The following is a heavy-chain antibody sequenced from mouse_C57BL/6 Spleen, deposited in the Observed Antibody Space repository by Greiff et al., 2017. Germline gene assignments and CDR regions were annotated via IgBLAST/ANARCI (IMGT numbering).Heavy chain of an antibody. D-gene: IGHD1-2*01. CDR2: ISDGGSYT. CDR3: ARGLRRLYFDD. CDR1: GFTFSSYA. J-gene: IGHJ2*01. Sequence: EVMLVESGGGLVKPGGSLKLSCAASGFTFSSYAMSWVRQTPEKRLEWVATISDGGSYTYYPDNVKGRFTISRDNAKNNLYLQMSHLKSEDTAMYYCARGLRRLYFDDWGQGTTLTVSS. V-gene: IGHV5-4*03.